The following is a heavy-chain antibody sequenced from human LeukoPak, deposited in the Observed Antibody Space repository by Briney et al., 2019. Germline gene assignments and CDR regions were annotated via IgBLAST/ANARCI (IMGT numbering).Heavy chain of an antibody. CDR3: ARLAPPLRYFDWTFDY. CDR2: IIPIFGTA. D-gene: IGHD3-9*01. V-gene: IGHV1-69*05. J-gene: IGHJ4*02. CDR1: GGTFSSYA. Sequence: ASVKVSCKASGGTFSSYAISWVRQAPGQGLEWMGGIIPIFGTANYAQKFQGRVTITTDESTSTAYMELSNLRSEDTAVYYCARLAPPLRYFDWTFDYRGQGTLVTVSS.